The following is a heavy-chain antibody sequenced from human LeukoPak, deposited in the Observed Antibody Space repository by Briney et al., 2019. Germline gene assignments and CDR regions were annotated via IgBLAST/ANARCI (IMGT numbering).Heavy chain of an antibody. Sequence: SVKVSCKASGGTFSGYAISWVRQAPGQGLEWMGGIIPIFGTANYAQKFQGRVTITADESTSTAYMELSSLRSEDTAVYYCARDGVVVVAAGAILYNWFDPWGQGTLVTVSS. CDR2: IIPIFGTA. J-gene: IGHJ5*02. CDR3: ARDGVVVVAAGAILYNWFDP. V-gene: IGHV1-69*13. D-gene: IGHD2-15*01. CDR1: GGTFSGYA.